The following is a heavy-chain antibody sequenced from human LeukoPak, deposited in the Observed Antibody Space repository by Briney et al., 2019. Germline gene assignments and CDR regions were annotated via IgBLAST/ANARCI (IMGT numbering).Heavy chain of an antibody. CDR1: GYTFTSYD. V-gene: IGHV1-8*03. Sequence: GASVKVSCKASGYTFTSYDINWRGQATGQGLEWMGWMNPNSGNTGYAQKFQGRVTITRNTSISTAYMELSSLRSEDTAVYYCARDYGDYVDYFDYWGQGTLVTVSS. CDR2: MNPNSGNT. D-gene: IGHD4-17*01. J-gene: IGHJ4*02. CDR3: ARDYGDYVDYFDY.